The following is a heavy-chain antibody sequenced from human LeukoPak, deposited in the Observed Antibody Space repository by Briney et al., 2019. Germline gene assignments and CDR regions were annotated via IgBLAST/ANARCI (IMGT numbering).Heavy chain of an antibody. Sequence: PGGSLRLSCAASGFTFSSYAMSWVRQAPGKGLEWVSTISGSGGSTYSADSVKGRFTISRDNSKNTLYLQMNSLRAEDTAVYHCAKVMGYCSSSSCPGPFNYWGQGTLVTVSS. CDR2: ISGSGGST. J-gene: IGHJ4*02. CDR1: GFTFSSYA. V-gene: IGHV3-23*01. D-gene: IGHD2-2*01. CDR3: AKVMGYCSSSSCPGPFNY.